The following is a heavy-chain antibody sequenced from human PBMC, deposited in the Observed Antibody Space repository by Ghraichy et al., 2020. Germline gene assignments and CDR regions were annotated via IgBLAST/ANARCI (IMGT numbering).Heavy chain of an antibody. CDR1: GFTFSSYS. CDR2: ISSSSSYI. D-gene: IGHD3-3*01. V-gene: IGHV3-21*01. J-gene: IGHJ6*03. CDR3: ARGGYYDCWSGYYRGRVPLMDV. Sequence: GGSLRLSCAASGFTFSSYSMNWVRQAPGKGLEWVSSISSSSSYIYYADSVKGRFTISRDNAKNSLYLQMNSLRAEDTAVYYCARGGYYDCWSGYYRGRVPLMDVWGKGTTVIVSS.